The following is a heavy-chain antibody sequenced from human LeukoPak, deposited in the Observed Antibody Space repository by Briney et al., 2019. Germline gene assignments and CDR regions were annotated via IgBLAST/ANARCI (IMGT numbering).Heavy chain of an antibody. J-gene: IGHJ4*02. CDR2: INHSGST. CDR1: GGSFSGYY. V-gene: IGHV4-34*01. D-gene: IGHD2-2*01. Sequence: SETLSLTCSVYGGSFSGYYWSWIRQPPGKGLEWIGEINHSGSTNYNPSLKSRVTISVDTSKNQFSLKLSSVTAADTAVYYCARTRGYCSSTSCRNFDYWGQGTLVTVSS. CDR3: ARTRGYCSSTSCRNFDY.